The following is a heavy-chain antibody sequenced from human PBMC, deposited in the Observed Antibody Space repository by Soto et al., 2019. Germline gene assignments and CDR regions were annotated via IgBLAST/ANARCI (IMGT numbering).Heavy chain of an antibody. CDR3: ARFAGESLVRQYFQH. J-gene: IGHJ1*01. V-gene: IGHV1-69*13. CDR2: IIPIFGTA. D-gene: IGHD3-10*01. Sequence: SVKVSCKASGGTFSSYAISWVRQAPGQGLEWMGGIIPIFGTANYAQKFQGRVTITADESTSTAYMELSSLRSEDTAVYYCARFAGESLVRQYFQHWGQGTLVTVSS. CDR1: GGTFSSYA.